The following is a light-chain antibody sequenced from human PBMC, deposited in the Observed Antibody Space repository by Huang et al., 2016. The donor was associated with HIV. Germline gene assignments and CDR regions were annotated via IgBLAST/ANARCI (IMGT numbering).Light chain of an antibody. V-gene: IGKV1-9*01. CDR2: AAS. CDR3: HQLNSYPRT. J-gene: IGKJ1*01. Sequence: IQLTQSPSSLSASVGDRVTITCRASQDISSYLAWYQKKPGKAPKVLIYAASTLQSGVPSRFSGSGSGTDFTLAISSLQPEDFATYYCHQLNSYPRTFGQGTTVELK. CDR1: QDISSY.